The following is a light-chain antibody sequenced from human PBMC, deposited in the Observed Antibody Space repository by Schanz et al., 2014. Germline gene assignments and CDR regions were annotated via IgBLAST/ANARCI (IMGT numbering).Light chain of an antibody. V-gene: IGLV2-14*02. Sequence: QSALTQPASVSGSPGQSITISCTGTSSDVGSYSLVSWYQQHPGKAPKLMIFEGSRRPSGVSDRFSGSKSGNTASLTISGLQAEDESDYYCAAWDDSLSAWLFGGGTKLTVL. J-gene: IGLJ3*02. CDR2: EGS. CDR3: AAWDDSLSAWL. CDR1: SSDVGSYSL.